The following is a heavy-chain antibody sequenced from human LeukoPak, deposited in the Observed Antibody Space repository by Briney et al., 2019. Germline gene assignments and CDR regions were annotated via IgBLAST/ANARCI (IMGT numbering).Heavy chain of an antibody. CDR3: ARDSSIAAHYFDY. Sequence: PSETLSLTCIVSGGSVSSGSYYWSWIRQPPGKELEWIGYIDYSGSAKYNPSLKSRVTISVDTSKNQSSLKLSSVTAADTAVYFCARDSSIAAHYFDYWGQGTQVTVSS. CDR1: GGSVSSGSYY. V-gene: IGHV4-61*01. J-gene: IGHJ4*02. D-gene: IGHD6-6*01. CDR2: IDYSGSA.